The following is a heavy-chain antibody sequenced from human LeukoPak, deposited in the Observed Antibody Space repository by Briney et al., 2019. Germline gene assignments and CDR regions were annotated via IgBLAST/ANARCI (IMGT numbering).Heavy chain of an antibody. CDR2: IRYDGSNK. Sequence: PGGSLRLSCAASGFTVSSNYMSWVRQAPGKGLEWVAFIRYDGSNKYYADSVKGRFTISRDNSRNTLYLQMNSLRAEDTAVYYCAKMGYCSSTSCHDAFDIWGQGTMVTVSS. CDR1: GFTVSSNY. D-gene: IGHD2-2*01. J-gene: IGHJ3*02. CDR3: AKMGYCSSTSCHDAFDI. V-gene: IGHV3-30*02.